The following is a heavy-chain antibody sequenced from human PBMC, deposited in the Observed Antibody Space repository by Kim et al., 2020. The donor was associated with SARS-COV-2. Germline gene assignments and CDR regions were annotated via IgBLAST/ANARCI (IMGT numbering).Heavy chain of an antibody. J-gene: IGHJ6*03. CDR3: ARADYGSGSFYYYMDV. CDR1: GGSITSYY. V-gene: IGHV4-59*08. CDR2: IYYSGST. Sequence: SETLSLTCTVSGGSITSYYWSWIRQPPGKGLEWIGYIYYSGSTNYNPSLKSRVTISVDTSKNQFSLKLTSVTAADTAVYYCARADYGSGSFYYYMDVWG. D-gene: IGHD3-10*01.